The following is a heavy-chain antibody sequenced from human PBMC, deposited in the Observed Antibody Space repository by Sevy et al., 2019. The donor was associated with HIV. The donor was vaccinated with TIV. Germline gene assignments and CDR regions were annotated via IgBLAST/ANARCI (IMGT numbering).Heavy chain of an antibody. CDR1: GYTFTSYG. CDR2: ISTYNTVR. J-gene: IGHJ5*02. D-gene: IGHD6-19*01. Sequence: ASVKVSCKASGYTFTSYGISWVRQAPGQGLEWMGWISTYNTVRNSAQKFHDRVTMTIDTSTSTAYMELRSLRSDDTARYYCARSTQVAGRSNWFDPWGQGTLVTVSS. CDR3: ARSTQVAGRSNWFDP. V-gene: IGHV1-18*01.